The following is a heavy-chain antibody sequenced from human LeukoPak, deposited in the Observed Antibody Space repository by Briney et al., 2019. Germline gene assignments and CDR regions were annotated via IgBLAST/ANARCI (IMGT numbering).Heavy chain of an antibody. CDR2: CSSSSYI. CDR1: GFTFSNYN. Sequence: PGGSLRLSCAASGFTFSNYNMNWVRQAPGKGLEWVSSCSSSSYIYYADSVKGRFTISRDNAKNSLYLQMNSLRAEDTALYYCATGSSWYFEYWGQGTLVTVSS. D-gene: IGHD6-13*01. CDR3: ATGSSWYFEY. J-gene: IGHJ4*02. V-gene: IGHV3-21*01.